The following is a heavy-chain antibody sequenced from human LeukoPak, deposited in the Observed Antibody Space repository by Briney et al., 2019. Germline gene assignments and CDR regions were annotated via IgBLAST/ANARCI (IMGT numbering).Heavy chain of an antibody. CDR2: IKQDGSER. CDR1: GFSMSVYW. Sequence: GGSLRLSCEASGFSMSVYWMSWVRQAPGKGLEWVGNIKQDGSERNYVDSVKGRFTISRDNAEKSLYLQMNSLRAEDTAVYYCARDWGAYYHFFDYWGQGTLVTVSS. J-gene: IGHJ4*02. V-gene: IGHV3-7*01. CDR3: ARDWGAYYHFFDY. D-gene: IGHD3-22*01.